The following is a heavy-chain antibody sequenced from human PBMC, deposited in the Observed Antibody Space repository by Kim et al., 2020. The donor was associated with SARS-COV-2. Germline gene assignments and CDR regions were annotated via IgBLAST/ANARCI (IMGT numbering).Heavy chain of an antibody. CDR2: INRSGST. Sequence: SETLSLTCAVYGGSFSSYYWSWIRQPPGKGLEWIGEINRSGSTNYNPSLKSRVTISVDTSKNQFSLKLSSGTAADTAVYYCASSPLTGILPGYGYWGQGTLVTVSS. D-gene: IGHD3-9*01. CDR3: ASSPLTGILPGYGY. V-gene: IGHV4-34*01. CDR1: GGSFSSYY. J-gene: IGHJ4*02.